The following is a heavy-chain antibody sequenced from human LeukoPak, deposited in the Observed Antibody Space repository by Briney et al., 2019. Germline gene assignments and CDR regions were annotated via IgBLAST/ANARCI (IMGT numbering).Heavy chain of an antibody. CDR3: ARRVGANVAFDF. V-gene: IGHV5-51*01. CDR2: MYPGDSDT. J-gene: IGHJ3*01. D-gene: IGHD1-26*01. Sequence: GESLKLTCTGSGYRFSIYWIAWVCQMHGKGLEWLGIMYPGDSDTSYSPSFQGQVTVSVDNSINNAYLQWLSLKASDTAIYYCARRVGANVAFDFWGQGTMANVFS. CDR1: GYRFSIYW.